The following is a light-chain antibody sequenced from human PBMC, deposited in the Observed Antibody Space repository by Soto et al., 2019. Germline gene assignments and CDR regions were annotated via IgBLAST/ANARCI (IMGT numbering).Light chain of an antibody. CDR1: QGIRND. J-gene: IGKJ1*01. CDR2: AAS. V-gene: IGKV1-6*01. Sequence: AIQMTQSPSSLSASVGDRVTITCRASQGIRNDLGWYQQKPGKAPKLLTYAASSLHSGVPSRFSCSGSGTDFTLTISSLQPEDFATYYCLQDYKYPRTFGQGNKVEIK. CDR3: LQDYKYPRT.